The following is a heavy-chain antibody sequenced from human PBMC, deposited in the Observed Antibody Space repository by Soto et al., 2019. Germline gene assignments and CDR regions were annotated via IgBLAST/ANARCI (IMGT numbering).Heavy chain of an antibody. V-gene: IGHV4-59*01. Sequence: QVQLQESGPGLVKPSETLSLTCTVSGGSISSYYWSWIRQPPGKGLEWIGYIYYSGSTNYNPSLKSRVTISVDTSKNQFSLKLSSVTAADTAVYYCARVDRSGYYYLGWGQGTLVTVSS. CDR3: ARVDRSGYYYLG. D-gene: IGHD3-22*01. CDR2: IYYSGST. J-gene: IGHJ4*02. CDR1: GGSISSYY.